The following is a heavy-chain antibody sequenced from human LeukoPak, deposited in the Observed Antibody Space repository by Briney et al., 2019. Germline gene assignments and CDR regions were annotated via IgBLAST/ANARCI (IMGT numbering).Heavy chain of an antibody. V-gene: IGHV3-21*01. CDR1: GFTFSSYS. D-gene: IGHD4-17*01. CDR2: ISSSSSYI. J-gene: IGHJ4*02. Sequence: GGSLRLSCAASGFTFSSYSMNWVRQAPGKGLEWVSSISSSSSYIYYADSVKGRFTISRDNAKNSLYLQMNSLRAEDTAVYYCARDLLYDYDDPLRNYFDYWGQGTLVTVSS. CDR3: ARDLLYDYDDPLRNYFDY.